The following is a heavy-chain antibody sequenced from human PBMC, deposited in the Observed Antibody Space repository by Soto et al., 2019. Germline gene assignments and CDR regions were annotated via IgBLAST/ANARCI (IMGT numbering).Heavy chain of an antibody. CDR3: ARATYYYDSGSLSAYGLDV. Sequence: GGSLRLSCAASGFSFSSYGMHWVRQAPGKGLEWVAVIWYDGSRQYYADSVKGRFTISRDNSRNTLYLQMNSLRAEDTAVYYCARATYYYDSGSLSAYGLDVWGPGTTVTVSS. D-gene: IGHD3-10*01. J-gene: IGHJ6*02. CDR2: IWYDGSRQ. V-gene: IGHV3-33*01. CDR1: GFSFSSYG.